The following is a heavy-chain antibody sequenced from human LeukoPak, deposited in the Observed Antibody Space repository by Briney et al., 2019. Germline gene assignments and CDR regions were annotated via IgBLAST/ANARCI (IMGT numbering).Heavy chain of an antibody. Sequence: PGGSLRLSCAASGFTFRTFGMHWVRQAPGKGLEWVAFILFDGNLQYYADSVQGRFNLSRDNSKNTLSLPMNSLRPDDTAVYYCLKDQYPQTNWFDPWGQGTLVTVSS. V-gene: IGHV3-30*02. J-gene: IGHJ5*02. CDR3: LKDQYPQTNWFDP. D-gene: IGHD2-2*02. CDR1: GFTFRTFG. CDR2: ILFDGNLQ.